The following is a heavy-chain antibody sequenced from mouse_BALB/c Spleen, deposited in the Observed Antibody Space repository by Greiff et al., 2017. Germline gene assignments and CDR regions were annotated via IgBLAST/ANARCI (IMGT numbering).Heavy chain of an antibody. D-gene: IGHD2-4*01. V-gene: IGHV3-8*02. Sequence: DVKLVESGPSLVKPSQTLSLTCSVTGDSITSGYWNWIRKFPGNKLEYMGYISYSGSTYYNPSLKSRISITRDTSKNQYYLQLNSVTTEDTATYYCAREAMITTRAWFAYWGQGTLVTVSA. CDR3: AREAMITTRAWFAY. J-gene: IGHJ3*01. CDR2: ISYSGST. CDR1: GDSITSGY.